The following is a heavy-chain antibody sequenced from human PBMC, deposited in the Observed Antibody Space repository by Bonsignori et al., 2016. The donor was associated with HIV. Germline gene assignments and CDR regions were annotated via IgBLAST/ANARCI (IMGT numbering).Heavy chain of an antibody. D-gene: IGHD2-2*01. J-gene: IGHJ4*02. CDR2: FYFSWERL. V-gene: IGHV4-39*07. CDR1: GGSISSSGYY. CDR3: VRLYELLFRFDY. Sequence: QLQLQESGPGLVTSSETLSLTCTVSGGSISSSGYYWAWIRQPPGKGLEWIGTFYFSWERLTTTPPSKSRVSISVDTSKKQISLNLTSVTAADTAVYFCVRLYELLFRFDYWGQGTLVTVSS.